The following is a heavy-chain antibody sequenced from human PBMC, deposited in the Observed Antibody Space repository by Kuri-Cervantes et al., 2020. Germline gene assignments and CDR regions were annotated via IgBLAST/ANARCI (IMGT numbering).Heavy chain of an antibody. CDR1: GYTFTGYY. Sequence: ASVKVSCKASGYTFTGYYMHWVRQAPGQGLEWMGWINPSSGATNYAQEFQGRVTVTRDTSISTAYMELSSLRSDDTAVYYCARDGTYYYDSSGYYNSYYYYYGMDVWGQGTTVTVSS. V-gene: IGHV1-2*02. D-gene: IGHD3-22*01. CDR2: INPSSGAT. CDR3: ARDGTYYYDSSGYYNSYYYYYGMDV. J-gene: IGHJ6*02.